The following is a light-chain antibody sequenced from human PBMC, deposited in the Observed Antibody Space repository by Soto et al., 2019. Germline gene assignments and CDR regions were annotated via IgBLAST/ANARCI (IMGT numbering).Light chain of an antibody. J-gene: IGKJ5*01. CDR1: QDISNY. Sequence: DIQMTQSPSSLSASVGDRVTITCRARQDISNYLNWYQQRPGKAPKLLIYDASNLERGVPSRFSGTRSGTHFTFAITSLQPEDVATYYCQQSDSLAITFGQGTRLEI. CDR3: QQSDSLAIT. V-gene: IGKV1-33*01. CDR2: DAS.